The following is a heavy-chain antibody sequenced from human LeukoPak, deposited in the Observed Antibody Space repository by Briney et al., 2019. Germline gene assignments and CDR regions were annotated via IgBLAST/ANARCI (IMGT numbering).Heavy chain of an antibody. Sequence: GGSLRLSCAGSGFALKSYSLSWVRQAPGKGLEWVSSISSTSAYIYYADSVKGRFTISRDNAKNSLYLQMNSLRAEDTAVYYCARDRGLYDFWSGFPDYWGQGTLVTVSS. D-gene: IGHD3-3*01. CDR1: GFALKSYS. V-gene: IGHV3-21*01. CDR3: ARDRGLYDFWSGFPDY. CDR2: ISSTSAYI. J-gene: IGHJ4*02.